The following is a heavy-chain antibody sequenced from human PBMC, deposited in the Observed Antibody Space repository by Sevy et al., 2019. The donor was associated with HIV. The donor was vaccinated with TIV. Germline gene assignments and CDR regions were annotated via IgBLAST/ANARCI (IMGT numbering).Heavy chain of an antibody. Sequence: GGTLRLSCAASGFTFSSYSMNWVRQAPGKGLEWVSSIGSGSSYIYYADSVKRRFTISIVNAKNLLYLQMNSLRAEDSAVYYCARDGGCSSTSCLLYFDYWGQGTLVTVSS. CDR1: GFTFSSYS. D-gene: IGHD2-2*01. V-gene: IGHV3-21*01. J-gene: IGHJ4*02. CDR2: IGSGSSYI. CDR3: ARDGGCSSTSCLLYFDY.